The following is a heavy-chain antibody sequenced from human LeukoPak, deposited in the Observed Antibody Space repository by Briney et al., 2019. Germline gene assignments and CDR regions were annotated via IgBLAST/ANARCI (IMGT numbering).Heavy chain of an antibody. Sequence: GGSLRLSCAASGFTFSGYGMNWVRQAPGKGLEWVSTIVGSGLTTYYADSVKGRFTISRDNSKNTLYLQMKSLRAEDTALYYCAKTESYGGFEAFNFWGQGTLVTGSS. J-gene: IGHJ3*01. CDR1: GFTFSGYG. V-gene: IGHV3-23*01. CDR3: AKTESYGGFEAFNF. CDR2: IVGSGLTT. D-gene: IGHD4-23*01.